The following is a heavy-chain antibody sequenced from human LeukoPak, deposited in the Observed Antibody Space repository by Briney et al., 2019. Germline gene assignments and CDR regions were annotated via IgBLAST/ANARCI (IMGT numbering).Heavy chain of an antibody. CDR2: ISAYNGNT. CDR1: GNTFTSHD. V-gene: IGHV1-18*01. J-gene: IGHJ4*02. D-gene: IGHD3-9*01. CDR3: ARISLHYDILTGYYISPWMDY. Sequence: ASVKVSCKASGNTFTSHDFSWVRQAPGQGLEWMGWISAYNGNTNYAQKLQGRVTMTTDTSTSTAYMELRSLRSDDTAVYYCARISLHYDILTGYYISPWMDYWGQGTLVTVSS.